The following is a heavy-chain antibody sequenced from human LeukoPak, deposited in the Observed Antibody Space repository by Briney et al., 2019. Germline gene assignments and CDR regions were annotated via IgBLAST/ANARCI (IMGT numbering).Heavy chain of an antibody. CDR3: AKINYYESSGYLDY. D-gene: IGHD3-22*01. V-gene: IGHV3-30*18. Sequence: GGSLRLSCAASGFTFSSYGMHWVRQAPGKGLEWVAVISYDGSNKYYADSVKGRFTISRDNSKNTLYLQMNSLRAEDTAVYYCAKINYYESSGYLDYWGQGTLVTVSS. J-gene: IGHJ4*02. CDR2: ISYDGSNK. CDR1: GFTFSSYG.